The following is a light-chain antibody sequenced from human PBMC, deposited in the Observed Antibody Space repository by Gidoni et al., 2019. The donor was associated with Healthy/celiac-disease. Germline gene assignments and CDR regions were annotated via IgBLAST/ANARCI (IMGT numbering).Light chain of an antibody. J-gene: IGKJ2*03. CDR1: QSVSSN. CDR2: GAS. V-gene: IGKV3-15*01. CDR3: QQYNNWPPYS. Sequence: EIVMTQSPATLSVSPGERATLSCRDSQSVSSNVAWYQQKPGQAPRLLIYGASSRATGIPARFSGSGSGTEFTLTISSLQSEDFAVYYCQQYNNWPPYSFGQGTKLEFK.